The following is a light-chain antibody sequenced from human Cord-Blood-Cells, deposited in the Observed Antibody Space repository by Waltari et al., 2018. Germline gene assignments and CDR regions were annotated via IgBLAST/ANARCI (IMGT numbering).Light chain of an antibody. CDR1: QGISSY. J-gene: IGKJ4*01. Sequence: DIVMTQSPDSLAVSLGERATITCRASQGISSYLAWYQQKPGKAPKLLIYAASTLQSGVPSRFSGSGSGTDFTLTISSLQPEDFATYYCQQLNSYPLTFGGGTKVEIK. V-gene: IGKV1-9*01. CDR2: AAS. CDR3: QQLNSYPLT.